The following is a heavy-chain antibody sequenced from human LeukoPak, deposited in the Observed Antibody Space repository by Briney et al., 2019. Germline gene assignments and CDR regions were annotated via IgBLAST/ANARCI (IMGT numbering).Heavy chain of an antibody. CDR2: INHSGST. D-gene: IGHD3-9*01. CDR1: GGSFSGYY. V-gene: IGHV4-34*01. Sequence: SETLSLTCAVYGGSFSGYYWSWIRQPPGKGLEWIGEINHSGSTNYNPSLKSRVTISVDTSKNQFSLKLSSVTAADTAVYDCARHRPLLRYFDWLFRDVFDYWGQGTLVTVSS. J-gene: IGHJ4*02. CDR3: ARHRPLLRYFDWLFRDVFDY.